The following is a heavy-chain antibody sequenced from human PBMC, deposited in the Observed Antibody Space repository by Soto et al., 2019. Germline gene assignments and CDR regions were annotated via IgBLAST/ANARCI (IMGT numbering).Heavy chain of an antibody. J-gene: IGHJ5*02. V-gene: IGHV1-18*01. CDR3: ARSYYDYVWGPQNWFDP. Sequence: GASVKVSCKASGYTFTSYGISWVRQAPGQGLEWMGWISTYNGDTKYAQNLQGRVTLTTDTSTSTAYMELRSLRSDDTAVFYCARSYYDYVWGPQNWFDPWGQGTLVTVSS. CDR2: ISTYNGDT. CDR1: GYTFTSYG. D-gene: IGHD3-16*01.